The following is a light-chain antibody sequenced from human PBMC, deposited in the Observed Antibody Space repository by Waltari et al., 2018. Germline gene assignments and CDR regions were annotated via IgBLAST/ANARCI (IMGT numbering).Light chain of an antibody. V-gene: IGLV4-69*02. J-gene: IGLJ3*02. CDR1: SGHSSNI. CDR3: QTGGHGTWV. Sequence: QLVLTQSPSASASLGASVKLTCTLSSGHSSNIVAWHQQQPEKGPRFLMKVNRDGSHSKGDEIPDRFSGSSSGAERYLPISTVQSEDEAVYYCQTGGHGTWVFGGGTKLTVL. CDR2: VNRDGSH.